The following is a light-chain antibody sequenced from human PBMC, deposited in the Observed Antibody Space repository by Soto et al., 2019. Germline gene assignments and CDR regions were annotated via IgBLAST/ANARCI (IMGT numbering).Light chain of an antibody. CDR1: SSDVGGYNY. V-gene: IGLV2-14*01. CDR2: DVS. Sequence: QSVLTQPASVSGSPGQSTTISCTGTSSDVGGYNYVSWYQQHPGKAPKLMIYDVSNRPSGVSNRFSGSKSGNTASLTISGLQAEDEADYYCSSYTSSSPYVFGTGTRSPS. J-gene: IGLJ1*01. CDR3: SSYTSSSPYV.